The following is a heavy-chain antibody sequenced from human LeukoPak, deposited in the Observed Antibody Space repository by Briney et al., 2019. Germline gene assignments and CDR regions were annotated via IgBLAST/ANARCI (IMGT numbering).Heavy chain of an antibody. V-gene: IGHV3-23*01. CDR2: ISGSGGST. CDR1: GFTFSSYA. D-gene: IGHD6-19*01. CDR3: AGAHSIAVAGGNFDY. J-gene: IGHJ4*02. Sequence: GGSLRLSCAASGFTFSSYAMSWVRQAPGKGLEWVSAISGSGGSTYYADSVKGRFTISRDNSKNTLYLQMNSLRAEDTAVYYCAGAHSIAVAGGNFDYWGQGTLVTVSS.